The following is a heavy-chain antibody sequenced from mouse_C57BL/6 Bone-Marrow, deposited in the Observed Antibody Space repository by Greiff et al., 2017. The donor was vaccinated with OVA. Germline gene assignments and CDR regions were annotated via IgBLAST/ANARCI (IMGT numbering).Heavy chain of an antibody. CDR2: IDPENGDT. V-gene: IGHV14-4*01. J-gene: IGHJ1*03. Sequence: DVQLQESGAELVRPGASVKLSCTASGFNIKDDYMHWVKQRPEQGLEWIGWIDPENGDTEYASKFQGKATITADTSSNTAYLQLSSLTSEDTAVYYCTTSYWYFDVWGTGTTVTVSS. CDR1: GFNIKDDY. CDR3: TTSYWYFDV.